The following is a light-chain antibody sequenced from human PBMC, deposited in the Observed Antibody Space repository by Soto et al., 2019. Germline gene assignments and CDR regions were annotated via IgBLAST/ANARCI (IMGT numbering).Light chain of an antibody. CDR1: NKEVGIYNL. CDR3: SSDADNSYFNVVGPITMLQV. J-gene: IGLJ2*01. Sequence: NKEVGIYNLVSWYQQHPGQAPKLMIYEVSKRPSGVSNRFSGSKSGNTASLPISGLQADDVSDYYSSSDADNSYFNVVGPITMLQVF. V-gene: IGLV2-23*02. CDR2: EVS.